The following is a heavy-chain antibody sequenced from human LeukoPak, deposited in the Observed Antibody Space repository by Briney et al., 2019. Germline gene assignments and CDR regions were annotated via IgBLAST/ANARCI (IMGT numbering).Heavy chain of an antibody. J-gene: IGHJ4*02. CDR3: AKWGDYDVLTGYYDPDY. CDR2: ITGSGGIT. V-gene: IGHV3-23*01. CDR1: GFTFSNYA. Sequence: GASLRLSCVASGFTFSNYATSWVRQAPGKGLEWVSAITGSGGITYYADSVKGRFTISRDNSKNTLYLQMNSLRAEDTAVYYCAKWGDYDVLTGYYDPDYWGQGTLVTVSS. D-gene: IGHD3-9*01.